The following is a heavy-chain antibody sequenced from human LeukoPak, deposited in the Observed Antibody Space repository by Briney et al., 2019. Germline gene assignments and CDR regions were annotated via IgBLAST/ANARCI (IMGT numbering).Heavy chain of an antibody. J-gene: IGHJ4*02. Sequence: GASVKVSCKASGYTFTGYYMHWVRQAPGQGLEWMGWINPNSGGTNYAQKFQGRVTMTRDTSISTAYLQWSSLKASDTAIYYCAKIDRQYCSRSSCYALDYWGQGTQVTVSS. CDR2: INPNSGGT. D-gene: IGHD2-2*01. V-gene: IGHV1-2*02. CDR3: AKIDRQYCSRSSCYALDY. CDR1: GYTFTGYY.